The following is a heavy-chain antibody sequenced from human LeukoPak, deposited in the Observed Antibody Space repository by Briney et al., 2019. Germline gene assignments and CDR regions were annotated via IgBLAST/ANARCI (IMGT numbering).Heavy chain of an antibody. V-gene: IGHV5-51*01. CDR2: IYPGDSDT. Sequence: GESLKISCKGSGYSFFGYWIGWVRQMPGKGLEWMGIIYPGDSDTRYSPSFQGQVTISVDKSISTAYLRWSSLKASDSGMYYCAIGRYCSGGTCHWSPDFWGQEPWSPSPQ. D-gene: IGHD2-15*01. CDR3: AIGRYCSGGTCHWSPDF. J-gene: IGHJ4*01. CDR1: GYSFFGYW.